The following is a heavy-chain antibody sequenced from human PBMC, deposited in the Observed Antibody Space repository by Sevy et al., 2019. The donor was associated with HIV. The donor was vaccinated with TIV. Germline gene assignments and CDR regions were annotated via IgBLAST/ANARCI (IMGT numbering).Heavy chain of an antibody. CDR1: GFTFSTYS. Sequence: GGSLRLSCAASGFTFSTYSMNWVRQAPGKGLEWVSSISSRSRHIYYADSVKGRFTVSRDNAKNSVYLQMNSLRAEDTAMYYCTRARGGVAASGDYSGQGTLVTVSS. D-gene: IGHD6-13*01. J-gene: IGHJ4*02. CDR3: TRARGGVAASGDY. CDR2: ISSRSRHI. V-gene: IGHV3-21*06.